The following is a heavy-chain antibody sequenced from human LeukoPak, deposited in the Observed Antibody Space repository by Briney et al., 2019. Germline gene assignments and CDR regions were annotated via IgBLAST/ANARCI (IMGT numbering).Heavy chain of an antibody. CDR2: IIPIFGTA. D-gene: IGHD3-10*01. CDR3: ARGVFYYGSGSYLDV. CDR1: GGTFTSYA. J-gene: IGHJ6*03. Sequence: SVKLSCKASGGTFTSYAISWVRQAPGQGLEWMGGIIPIFGTANYAQKFQGRVMITADESTSTAYMELSSLRSEDTAVYYCARGVFYYGSGSYLDVWGKGTTVTIS. V-gene: IGHV1-69*13.